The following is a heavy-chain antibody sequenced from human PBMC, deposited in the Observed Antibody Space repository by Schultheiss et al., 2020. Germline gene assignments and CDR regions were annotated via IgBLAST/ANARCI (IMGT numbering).Heavy chain of an antibody. CDR2: IIPIFGTA. Sequence: KVSCKASGGTFSSYAISWVRQAPGQGLEWMGGIIPIFGTANYAQKFQGRVTITADESTSTAYMELSSLRSEDTAVYYCARDREYCSSTSCYYLGWFDPWGQGTLVTVSS. CDR1: GGTFSSYA. CDR3: ARDREYCSSTSCYYLGWFDP. V-gene: IGHV1-69*01. D-gene: IGHD2-2*01. J-gene: IGHJ5*02.